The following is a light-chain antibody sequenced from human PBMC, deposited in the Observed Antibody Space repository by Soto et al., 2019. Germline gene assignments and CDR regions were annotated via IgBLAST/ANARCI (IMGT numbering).Light chain of an antibody. CDR3: SSHSSTSTDV. V-gene: IGLV2-14*03. CDR2: DVS. Sequence: QSALTQPASVSGSPGQSIAVSCTGTSSDVGGYNYVSWYQHHPGKAPKLMIYDVSYRPSGVSNRFSGSKSGNTASLTISGLQAEDEADYYCSSHSSTSTDVFGTGTKVTVL. J-gene: IGLJ1*01. CDR1: SSDVGGYNY.